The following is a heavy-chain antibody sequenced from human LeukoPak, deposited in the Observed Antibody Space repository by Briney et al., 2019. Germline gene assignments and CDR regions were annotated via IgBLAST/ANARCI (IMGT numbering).Heavy chain of an antibody. CDR1: GFTFSNHW. J-gene: IGHJ4*02. D-gene: IGHD5-12*01. CDR2: LSGSGDST. CDR3: ATNIVATIFAYYFDY. V-gene: IGHV3-23*01. Sequence: GGSLRLSCAASGFTFSNHWMHWVRQAPGKGLEWVSALSGSGDSTYYADSVRGRFTISRDNSKNTLYPQMNSLRAEDTAVYYCATNIVATIFAYYFDYWGQGTLVTVSS.